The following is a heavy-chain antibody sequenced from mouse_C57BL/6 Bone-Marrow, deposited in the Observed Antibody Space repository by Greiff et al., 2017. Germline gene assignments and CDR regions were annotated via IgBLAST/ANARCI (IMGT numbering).Heavy chain of an antibody. CDR3: AREGFSTTVPFAY. V-gene: IGHV1-69*01. Sequence: QVQLQQPGAELVMPGASVKLSCKASGYTFTSYWMHWVKQRPGQGLEWIGEIDPSDSYTNYNQKFKGKSTLTVDKSSSTAYMQLSSLTSEDSAVYYCAREGFSTTVPFAYWGQGTLVTVSA. D-gene: IGHD1-1*01. CDR2: IDPSDSYT. CDR1: GYTFTSYW. J-gene: IGHJ3*01.